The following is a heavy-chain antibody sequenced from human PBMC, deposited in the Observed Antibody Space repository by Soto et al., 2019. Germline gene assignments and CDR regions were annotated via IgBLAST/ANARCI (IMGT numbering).Heavy chain of an antibody. CDR2: INYDGYS. Sequence: QVQLQESGAGLVKPSETLSLTCTVSGGSITNYYCSWFRQPPGKGMEWIGYINYDGYSAYNLSLKRRVTLSVDTSKPNCSLMLESVPATDTAVYYCGRHGFGPLHGLVDVWGQGTTVIVSS. D-gene: IGHD3-10*01. J-gene: IGHJ6*02. V-gene: IGHV4-59*08. CDR3: GRHGFGPLHGLVDV. CDR1: GGSITNYY.